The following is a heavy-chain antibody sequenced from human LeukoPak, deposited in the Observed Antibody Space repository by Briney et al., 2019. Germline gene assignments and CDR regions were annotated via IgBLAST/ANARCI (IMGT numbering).Heavy chain of an antibody. J-gene: IGHJ4*02. Sequence: GRSLRLSCAVSGFTFDDYAMHWVRQVPGKGLEWVAGISWNSDTRGYVDSVKCRFTISRDNARNSLYLQMNSLRAEDTALYYCITNGGGDSGYGNFDYWGQGTLVTVSS. CDR3: ITNGGGDSGYGNFDY. CDR2: ISWNSDTR. V-gene: IGHV3-9*01. D-gene: IGHD5-12*01. CDR1: GFTFDDYA.